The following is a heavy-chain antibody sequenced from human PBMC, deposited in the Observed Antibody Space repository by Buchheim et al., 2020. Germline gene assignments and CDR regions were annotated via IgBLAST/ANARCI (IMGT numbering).Heavy chain of an antibody. V-gene: IGHV4-39*07. CDR1: GGSISSSSYY. Sequence: QLQLQESGPGLVKPSETLSLTCTVSGGSISSSSYYWGWIRQPPGKGLEWIGGIYYSGSTYYNPSLKSRVTISVDTSKNQFSLTLSSVTAADTAVYYCARDPSNNDFWSGYYTGISYYYYGMDVWGQGTT. J-gene: IGHJ6*02. CDR3: ARDPSNNDFWSGYYTGISYYYYGMDV. CDR2: IYYSGST. D-gene: IGHD3-3*01.